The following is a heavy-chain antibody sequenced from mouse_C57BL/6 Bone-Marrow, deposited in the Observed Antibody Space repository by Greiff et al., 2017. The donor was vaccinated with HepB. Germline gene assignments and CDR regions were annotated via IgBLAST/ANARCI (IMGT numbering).Heavy chain of an antibody. CDR3: ARLDSSGYVDY. D-gene: IGHD3-2*02. V-gene: IGHV5-6*01. CDR1: GFTFSSYG. Sequence: EVQLVESGGDLVKPGGSLKLSCAASGFTFSSYGMSWVRQTPDKRLEWVATISSGGSYTYYPDSVKGRFTISRDNAKNTLDLQMSSLKSEDTAMYYCARLDSSGYVDYWGQGTTLTVSS. J-gene: IGHJ2*01. CDR2: ISSGGSYT.